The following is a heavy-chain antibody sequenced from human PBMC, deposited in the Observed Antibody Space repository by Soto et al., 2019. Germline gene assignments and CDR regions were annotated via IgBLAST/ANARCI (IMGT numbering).Heavy chain of an antibody. CDR2: IYYSGST. Sequence: PSEILSLTCTVSGCSISSGGYYLSWIRQHPGKGLEWIGYIYYSGSTYYNPSLKSRVTISVDTSKNQFSLKLSSVTAADTAVYYCARSIPGRGGSLDFDYWGQGTLVTVSS. J-gene: IGHJ4*02. D-gene: IGHD1-26*01. V-gene: IGHV4-31*03. CDR3: ARSIPGRGGSLDFDY. CDR1: GCSISSGGYY.